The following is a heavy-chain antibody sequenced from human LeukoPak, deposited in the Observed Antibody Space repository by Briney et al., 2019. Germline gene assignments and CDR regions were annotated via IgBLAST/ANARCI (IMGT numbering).Heavy chain of an antibody. Sequence: GGSLRLSSAASGFTFSSYSMNWVRQAPGKGLEWVSYISSSSSTIYYTDSVKGRFTISGDNAKNSLYLQMNSLRAEDTAVYYCAKEQPGDWDAFDIWGQGTMVTVSS. J-gene: IGHJ3*02. D-gene: IGHD1/OR15-1a*01. CDR1: GFTFSSYS. CDR3: AKEQPGDWDAFDI. CDR2: ISSSSSTI. V-gene: IGHV3-48*01.